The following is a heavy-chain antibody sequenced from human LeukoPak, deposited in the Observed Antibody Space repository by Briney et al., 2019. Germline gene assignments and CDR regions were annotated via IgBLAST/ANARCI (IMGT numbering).Heavy chain of an antibody. J-gene: IGHJ4*02. Sequence: SETLSLTCTVSGGSFSTYYWSWIRQPPGKGLEWIGYIYYSGSTNYNPSLKSRVTISVDTSENQFSLKLSSVTAADTAVYYCARMYYDILAGYSFDYWGQGTLVTVSS. CDR3: ARMYYDILAGYSFDY. CDR2: IYYSGST. D-gene: IGHD3-9*01. V-gene: IGHV4-59*01. CDR1: GGSFSTYY.